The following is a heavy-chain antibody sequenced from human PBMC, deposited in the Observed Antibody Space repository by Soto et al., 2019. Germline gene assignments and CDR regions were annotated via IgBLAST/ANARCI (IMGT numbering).Heavy chain of an antibody. V-gene: IGHV1-69*12. D-gene: IGHD5-12*01. CDR2: IIPIFGTA. CDR3: ARGNNRWLHLWASDL. Sequence: QVQLVQSGAEVKKPGSSVTVSCKASGGTFSSYTISWVRQAPGQGLEWMGGIIPIFGTANYARKFQGRVTISADESTGTAYMELGRLRSEDTAVYYCARGNNRWLHLWASDLWGRGTLVTFSS. J-gene: IGHJ2*01. CDR1: GGTFSSYT.